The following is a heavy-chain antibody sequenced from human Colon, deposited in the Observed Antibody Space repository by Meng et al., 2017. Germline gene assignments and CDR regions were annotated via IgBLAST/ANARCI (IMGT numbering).Heavy chain of an antibody. CDR3: ARGRGSYSSIDF. Sequence: VQVQESGPGLVKPSGTLSLTCTVSSGSFSSSNWWTWVRQPPGKGLEWIGEIYHSGNTNYNPSLKSRVTISVDTSKNHFSLNLTSVTAADTAVYYCARGRGSYSSIDFWGQGTLVTVSS. V-gene: IGHV4-4*02. J-gene: IGHJ4*02. D-gene: IGHD1-26*01. CDR2: IYHSGNT. CDR1: SGSFSSSNW.